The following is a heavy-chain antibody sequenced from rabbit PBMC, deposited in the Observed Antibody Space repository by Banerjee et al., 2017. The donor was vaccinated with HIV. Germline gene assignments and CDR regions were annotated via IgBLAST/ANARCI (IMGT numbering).Heavy chain of an antibody. V-gene: IGHV1S45*01. CDR3: ARDTGSSFSSYGMDL. Sequence: QEQLEESGGDLVKPEGSLTLTCTASGFSFSSGYWICWVRQAPGKGLEWIACTWTGDGNTYYASWAKGRFTISKTSSTTVTLQMTSLTAADTATYFCARDTGSSFSSYGMDLWGPGTLVTVS. CDR1: GFSFSSGYW. CDR2: TWTGDGNT. J-gene: IGHJ6*01. D-gene: IGHD8-1*01.